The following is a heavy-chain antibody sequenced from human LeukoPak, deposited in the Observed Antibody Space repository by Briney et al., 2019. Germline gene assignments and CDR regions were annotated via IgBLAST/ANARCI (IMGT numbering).Heavy chain of an antibody. Sequence: TGGSLRLSCAASGFTFSSYSMNWVRQAPGKGLEWVSSISSSGTYIYYADSVKGRFTIFRDNAKNSLYLQMNSLRAEDTAVYYCASPRDGYNPFDYWGQGTLVTVSS. CDR2: ISSSGTYI. CDR3: ASPRDGYNPFDY. D-gene: IGHD5-24*01. CDR1: GFTFSSYS. V-gene: IGHV3-21*01. J-gene: IGHJ4*02.